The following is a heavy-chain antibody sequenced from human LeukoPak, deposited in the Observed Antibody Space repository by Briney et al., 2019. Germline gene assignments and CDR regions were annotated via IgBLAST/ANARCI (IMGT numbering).Heavy chain of an antibody. CDR2: INPNSGGT. D-gene: IGHD3-3*01. V-gene: IGHV1-2*02. Sequence: ASVKVSCKASGYTFTDYYIHWVRQAPGQGLEWMGWINPNSGGTNYAQKFQGRVTMTRDTSISTAYMELSRLRSDDTAVYYCARGMILRFLEWLPNPKYYFDYWGQRALVTVSS. CDR1: GYTFTDYY. J-gene: IGHJ4*02. CDR3: ARGMILRFLEWLPNPKYYFDY.